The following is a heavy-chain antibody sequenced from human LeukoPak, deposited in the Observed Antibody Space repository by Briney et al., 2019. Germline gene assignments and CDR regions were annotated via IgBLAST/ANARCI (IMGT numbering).Heavy chain of an antibody. CDR2: IYHSGST. V-gene: IGHV4-38-2*02. Sequence: SETLSLTCTVSGGSISSYYWSWIRQPPGKGLEWIGSIYHSGSTYYNPSLKSRVTISVDTSKNQFSLKLSSVTAADTAVYYCARATYYYDSSGYWTLEFDFDIWGQGTMVTVSS. CDR3: ARATYYYDSSGYWTLEFDFDI. D-gene: IGHD3-22*01. CDR1: GGSISSYY. J-gene: IGHJ3*02.